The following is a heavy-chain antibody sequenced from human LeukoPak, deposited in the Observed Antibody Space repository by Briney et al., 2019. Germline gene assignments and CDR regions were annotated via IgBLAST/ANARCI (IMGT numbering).Heavy chain of an antibody. J-gene: IGHJ3*02. CDR3: ARDHRPTYYYDSSGRDAFDI. D-gene: IGHD3-22*01. V-gene: IGHV1-18*01. CDR2: ISAYNGNT. Sequence: GASVKVSCKASGYTFNNYGISWVRQAPGQGLEWMGRISAYNGNTNYAQKVQGRVTMTTDTSTSTTYMELRSLRSDDTAVYYCARDHRPTYYYDSSGRDAFDIWGQGTMVTVSS. CDR1: GYTFNNYG.